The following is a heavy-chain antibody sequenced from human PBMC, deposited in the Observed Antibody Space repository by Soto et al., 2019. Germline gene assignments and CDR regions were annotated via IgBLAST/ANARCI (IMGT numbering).Heavy chain of an antibody. CDR2: FISIFGTT. J-gene: IGHJ6*02. CDR3: ATGHPLEGYNDYYYSAYGLHV. Sequence: ASVKVSCKASGCIFSSYAFSWVRQAPGQGPEWMGGFISIFGTTNYAQKFEGRVTISTDESTSTAYMELTGLRSEDTAVYYCATGHPLEGYNDYYYSAYGLHVWGQGPTVTVSS. CDR1: GCIFSSYA. V-gene: IGHV1-69*05. D-gene: IGHD3-22*01.